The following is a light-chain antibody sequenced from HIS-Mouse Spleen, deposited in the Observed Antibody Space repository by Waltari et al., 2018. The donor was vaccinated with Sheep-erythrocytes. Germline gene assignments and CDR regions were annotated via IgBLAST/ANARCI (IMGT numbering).Light chain of an antibody. Sequence: QSALTQPRSVSGSPGQSVTISCTGTSSDVGGYNYVSWYQQHPGKAPKLMIYDVSKRPSVFPDRFSGSKSGNTASLTISGLQAEDEADYYCCSYAGSYTWVFGGGTKLTVL. CDR3: CSYAGSYTWV. V-gene: IGLV2-11*01. CDR2: DVS. J-gene: IGLJ3*02. CDR1: SSDVGGYNY.